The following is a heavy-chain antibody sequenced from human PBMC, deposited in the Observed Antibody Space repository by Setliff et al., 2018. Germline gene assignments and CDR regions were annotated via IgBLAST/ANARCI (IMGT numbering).Heavy chain of an antibody. CDR2: LYTSGDT. Sequence: SETLSLTCTVSGGSISSHYWTWIRQPAGKGLEWIGRLYTSGDTNYNPSLKSRVSMSLDTSKNQFSLKLSSVTATDTAVYYCARDRVVVLAGRRGFYFDYWGQGTLVTVSS. J-gene: IGHJ4*02. D-gene: IGHD2-15*01. CDR1: GGSISSHY. CDR3: ARDRVVVLAGRRGFYFDY. V-gene: IGHV4-4*07.